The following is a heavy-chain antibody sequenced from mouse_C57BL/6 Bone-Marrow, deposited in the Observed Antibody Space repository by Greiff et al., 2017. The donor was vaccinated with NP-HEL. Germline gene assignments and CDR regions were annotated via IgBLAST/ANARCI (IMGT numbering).Heavy chain of an antibody. Sequence: EVMLVESGGGLVQPGGSLKLSCAASGFTFSDYYMYWVRQTPEKRLEWVAYISNGGGSTYYPDTVKGRFTISRDNAKNTLYLQMSRLKSEDTAMYYCARSYDYDVAMDYWGQGTSVTVSS. CDR3: ARSYDYDVAMDY. J-gene: IGHJ4*01. CDR2: ISNGGGST. V-gene: IGHV5-12*01. CDR1: GFTFSDYY. D-gene: IGHD2-4*01.